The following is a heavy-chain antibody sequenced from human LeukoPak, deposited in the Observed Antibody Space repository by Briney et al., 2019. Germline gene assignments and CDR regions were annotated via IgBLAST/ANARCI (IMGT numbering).Heavy chain of an antibody. CDR1: GFTFSSYA. CDR2: ISGSGGST. V-gene: IGHV3-23*01. Sequence: GGSLRLSCAASGFTFSSYAMSWVRQAPGKGLEWVSAISGSGGSTYYADSVKGRFTISRDNSKNTLYLQMNSLRAEDTPVYYCAKDHLVRGVIIKAFDYWGQGTLVTVSS. CDR3: AKDHLVRGVIIKAFDY. J-gene: IGHJ4*02. D-gene: IGHD3-10*02.